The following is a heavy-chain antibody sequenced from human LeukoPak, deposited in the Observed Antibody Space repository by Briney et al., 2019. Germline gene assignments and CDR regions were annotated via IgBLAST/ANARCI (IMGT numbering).Heavy chain of an antibody. J-gene: IGHJ3*02. Sequence: ESLHISCKGSGYTFSNYWIGWVRQMPGKGLEWMGIIYPADSDTAYSPSFRGQVTISADKSINTAYLQWSSLKASDTAMYYCARRPPTVVTLSRDALHIWGQGKLVTVSS. CDR3: ARRPPTVVTLSRDALHI. D-gene: IGHD4-23*01. CDR1: GYTFSNYW. V-gene: IGHV5-51*01. CDR2: IYPADSDT.